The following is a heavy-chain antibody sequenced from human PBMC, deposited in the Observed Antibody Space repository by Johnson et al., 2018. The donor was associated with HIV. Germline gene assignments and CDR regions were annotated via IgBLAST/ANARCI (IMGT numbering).Heavy chain of an antibody. CDR2: IYSGGST. CDR3: ASISLGAFDI. J-gene: IGHJ3*02. Sequence: VQLVESGGGLIQPGGSLRLSCAASGFTVSSNYMSWVRQAPGKGLEWVSVIYSGGSTYYTDSVKGRFTISRDNSKNTLYLQMKSLRAEDTAVYFCASISLGAFDIWGQGTLVTVSS. CDR1: GFTVSSNY. V-gene: IGHV3-66*03.